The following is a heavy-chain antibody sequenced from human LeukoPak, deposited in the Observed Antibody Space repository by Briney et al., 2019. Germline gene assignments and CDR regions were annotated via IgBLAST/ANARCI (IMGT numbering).Heavy chain of an antibody. D-gene: IGHD1-26*01. V-gene: IGHV3-30*04. CDR1: GFTFSSYA. CDR2: ISYDGSNK. CDR3: ARSTTAPDNWFDP. Sequence: GGSRRLSCAASGFTFSSYAMHWVRQAPGKGLEWVAVISYDGSNKYYADSVKGRFTISRDNSKNTLYLQMNSLRAEDTAVYYCARSTTAPDNWFDPWGQGTLVTVSS. J-gene: IGHJ5*02.